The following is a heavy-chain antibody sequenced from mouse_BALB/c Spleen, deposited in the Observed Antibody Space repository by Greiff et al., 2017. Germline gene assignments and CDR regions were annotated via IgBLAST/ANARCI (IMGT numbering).Heavy chain of an antibody. CDR2: IYPSDSYT. Sequence: VQLQQPGAELVRPGASVKLSCKASGYTFTSYWINWVKQRPGQGLEWIGNIYPSDSYTNYNQKFTDKATLTVDKSSSTAYMQLSSPTSEDSAVYYCTTTVVANPFAYWGQGTLVTVSA. V-gene: IGHV1-69*02. CDR3: TTTVVANPFAY. CDR1: GYTFTSYW. D-gene: IGHD1-1*01. J-gene: IGHJ3*01.